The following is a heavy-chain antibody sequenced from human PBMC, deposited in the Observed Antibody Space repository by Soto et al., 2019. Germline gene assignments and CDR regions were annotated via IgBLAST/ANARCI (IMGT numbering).Heavy chain of an antibody. CDR3: ARDDVHCSRGSCCGVPMYV. V-gene: IGHV3-66*01. J-gene: IGHJ6*03. D-gene: IGHD2-15*01. Sequence: EVQLVESGGGLVQPGGSLRLSCAASGFIVSSNYMSWVRQAPGKGLEWVAVIQRGGATYYADTVKGRFTISRDNSKNTLYLQMNSLRAEDTALYYCARDDVHCSRGSCCGVPMYVCGKGTTVTVSS. CDR1: GFIVSSNY. CDR2: IQRGGAT.